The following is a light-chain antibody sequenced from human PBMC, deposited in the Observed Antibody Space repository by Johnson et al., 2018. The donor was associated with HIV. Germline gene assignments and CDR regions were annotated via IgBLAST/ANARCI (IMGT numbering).Light chain of an antibody. Sequence: QSVLTQPPSVSAAPGQKVTISCSGSSSNIGNNYVSWYQQLPGTAPKLLIYENNKRPSGIPDRFSGSKSGTSATLGITGLQTGDEADYYCGTWDSSLGAYVVGTGTQVTVL. CDR1: SSNIGNNY. V-gene: IGLV1-51*02. CDR2: ENN. J-gene: IGLJ1*01. CDR3: GTWDSSLGAYV.